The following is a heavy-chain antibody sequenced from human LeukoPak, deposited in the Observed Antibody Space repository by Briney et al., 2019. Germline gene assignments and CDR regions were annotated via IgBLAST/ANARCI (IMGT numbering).Heavy chain of an antibody. J-gene: IGHJ4*02. CDR3: ARYYYDSNGYPSLFDY. CDR2: IKQDGSEK. D-gene: IGHD3-22*01. V-gene: IGHV3-7*01. CDR1: GFTFSSYW. Sequence: GGSLRLSCAASGFTFSSYWMSWVRQAPGKGLEWVANIKQDGSEKYYVDSVKGRFTISRDNAKNSLYLQMNSLRAEDTAVYYCARYYYDSNGYPSLFDYWGQGTLVTVSS.